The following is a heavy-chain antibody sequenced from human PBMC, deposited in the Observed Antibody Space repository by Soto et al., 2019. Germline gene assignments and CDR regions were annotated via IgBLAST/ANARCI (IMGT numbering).Heavy chain of an antibody. D-gene: IGHD3-10*01. CDR1: GGSISSSSYY. J-gene: IGHJ5*02. CDR3: ARDPRITMVRGVNWFDP. V-gene: IGHV4-39*07. CDR2: IYYSGST. Sequence: SETLSLTCTVSGGSISSSSYYWGWIRQPPGKGLEWIGSIYYSGSTYYNPSLKSRVTISVDTSKNQFSLKLSSVTAADTAVYYCARDPRITMVRGVNWFDPWGQGTLVTGSS.